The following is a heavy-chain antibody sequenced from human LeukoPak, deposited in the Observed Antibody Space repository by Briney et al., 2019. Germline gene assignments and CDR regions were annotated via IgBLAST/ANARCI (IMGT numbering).Heavy chain of an antibody. CDR1: GYTFTGYY. Sequence: ASVKVSCKASGYTFTGYYMHWVRQAPGQGLEWMGWINPNSGGTNYAQKFQGRVTMTRDTSISTAYMELSRLRSDDTAVYYCARARLDFDWFSDWYFDLWGRGTLVTVSS. J-gene: IGHJ2*01. CDR3: ARARLDFDWFSDWYFDL. CDR2: INPNSGGT. V-gene: IGHV1-2*02. D-gene: IGHD3-9*01.